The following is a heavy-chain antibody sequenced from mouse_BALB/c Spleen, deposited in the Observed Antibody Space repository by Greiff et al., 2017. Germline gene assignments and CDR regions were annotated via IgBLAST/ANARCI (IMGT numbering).Heavy chain of an antibody. D-gene: IGHD2-1*01. CDR1: GYSFTSCYY. V-gene: IGHV3-6*02. CDR2: ISYDGSN. Sequence: DVKLQESGPGLVKPSQSLSLTCTVTGYSFTSCYYWYWIRQFPGNILEWRGYISYDGSNNYNPTLKNRISITRDTSNNQFFLKLNSVTTEDTATYYCARNGKVDYWGQGTSVTVSS. J-gene: IGHJ4*01. CDR3: ARNGKVDY.